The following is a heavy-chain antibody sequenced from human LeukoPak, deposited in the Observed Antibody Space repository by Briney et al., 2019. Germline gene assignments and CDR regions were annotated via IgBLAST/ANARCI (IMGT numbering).Heavy chain of an antibody. CDR2: IWYDGRTQ. J-gene: IGHJ4*02. CDR3: ARGEYYHESSGYPNY. Sequence: RPGGSLRLSCAASGFTFSTYGMHWVRQAPGKGLEWVAVIWYDGRTQFYAESVKGRFAVSRDNSKNTLYLQMNSLRAEDTAVYHCARGEYYHESSGYPNYWGQGTLVTVSS. CDR1: GFTFSTYG. D-gene: IGHD3-22*01. V-gene: IGHV3-33*01.